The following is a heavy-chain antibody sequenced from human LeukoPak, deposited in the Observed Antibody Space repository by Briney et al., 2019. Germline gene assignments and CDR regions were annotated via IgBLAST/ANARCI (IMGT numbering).Heavy chain of an antibody. CDR1: GFTFSSYG. Sequence: GGTLRLSCAASGFTFSSYGMSWVRQAPGKGLEWVSAISGSGGSTYYADSVKGRFTISRDNSKNTLYLQMNSLRAEDTAVYYCARDRTTFDYFDYWGQGTLVTVSS. J-gene: IGHJ4*02. CDR3: ARDRTTFDYFDY. CDR2: ISGSGGST. V-gene: IGHV3-23*01. D-gene: IGHD3-16*01.